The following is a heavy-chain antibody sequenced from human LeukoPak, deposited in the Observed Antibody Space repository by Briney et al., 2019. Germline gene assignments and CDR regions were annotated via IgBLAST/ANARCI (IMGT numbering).Heavy chain of an antibody. J-gene: IGHJ6*03. V-gene: IGHV1-69*06. CDR1: GRTFTSCA. Sequence: SGNVSCKASGRTFTSCAIIWGPQAAGQRLEGRGGIIPIFGTANYAQKFQCRVTITADKSTSTAYMELSSLRSEDTAVYYCASHGDYFYYYYMDVWGKGTTVTVSS. CDR2: IIPIFGTA. CDR3: ASHGDYFYYYYMDV. D-gene: IGHD4-17*01.